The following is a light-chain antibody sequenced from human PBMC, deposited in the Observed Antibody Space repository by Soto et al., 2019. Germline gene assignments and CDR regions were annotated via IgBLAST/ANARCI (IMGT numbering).Light chain of an antibody. J-gene: IGLJ3*02. V-gene: IGLV2-11*01. CDR2: DVT. CDR3: CSYAGSYTWV. CDR1: SSDVGAYIY. Sequence: QSVLTQPRSVSGSPGQSVTISCTGTSSDVGAYIYVYWYQQHPGKAPKLMIYDVTKRPSGVPDRFSGSKSGNTASLTISGLQDEDEADYYCCSYAGSYTWVFGGGTKLTVL.